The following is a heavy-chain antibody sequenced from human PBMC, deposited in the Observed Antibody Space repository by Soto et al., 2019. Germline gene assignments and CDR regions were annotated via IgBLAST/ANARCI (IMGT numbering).Heavy chain of an antibody. Sequence: GESLKISCRCSGYTLSNFWIAWVRQLPGKGLEWMGIIYPGDYETRYSPSFHGKVTISADRSIGTAYLQWSSLEASDSAFYFCARSPRSSPYFDYWGQGALVTVSS. D-gene: IGHD6-13*01. CDR1: GYTLSNFW. CDR3: ARSPRSSPYFDY. V-gene: IGHV5-51*01. CDR2: IYPGDYET. J-gene: IGHJ4*02.